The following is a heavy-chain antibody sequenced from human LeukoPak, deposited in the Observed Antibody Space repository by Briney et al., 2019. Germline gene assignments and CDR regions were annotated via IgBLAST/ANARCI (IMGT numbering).Heavy chain of an antibody. Sequence: GGSLRLSCAASGFTFSSLDMAWVRQAPGKGLEWVSGISASGSNTFYADSVKGRFTISRDNSKNTLCLQMSSLRVEDTAIYYCAKDSVRSGGWFYFDNWGQGTLVSVSS. D-gene: IGHD6-19*01. CDR2: ISASGSNT. CDR1: GFTFSSLD. CDR3: AKDSVRSGGWFYFDN. V-gene: IGHV3-23*01. J-gene: IGHJ4*02.